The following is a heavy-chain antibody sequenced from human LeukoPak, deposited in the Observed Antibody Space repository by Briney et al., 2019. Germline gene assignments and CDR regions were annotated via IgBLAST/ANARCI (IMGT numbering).Heavy chain of an antibody. CDR1: GGTFSSYA. CDR3: ARDGLIAAAGRGGHNWFDP. D-gene: IGHD6-13*01. Sequence: SVKVSCKASGGTFSSYAISWVRQAPGQGLEWMGGIIPIFGTANYAQKFQGRVTITTDESTSTAYVELSSLRSEDTAVYYCARDGLIAAAGRGGHNWFDPWGQGTLVTVSS. V-gene: IGHV1-69*05. J-gene: IGHJ5*02. CDR2: IIPIFGTA.